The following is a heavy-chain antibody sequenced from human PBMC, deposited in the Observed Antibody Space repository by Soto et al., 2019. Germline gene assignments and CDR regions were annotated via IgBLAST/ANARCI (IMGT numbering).Heavy chain of an antibody. CDR1: GGSTSNYY. CDR2: FYDSGTT. V-gene: IGHV4-59*01. J-gene: IGHJ5*02. D-gene: IGHD2-15*01. CDR3: ARVGSGGYSNNWFDP. Sequence: ETLSLTCTVSGGSTSNYYWSWIRQPPGKGLEWVGYFYDSGTTKYNPSLKSRVTISIDTSKNQISLKMNSVTAADTAVYYCARVGSGGYSNNWFDPWGQGTLVTVSS.